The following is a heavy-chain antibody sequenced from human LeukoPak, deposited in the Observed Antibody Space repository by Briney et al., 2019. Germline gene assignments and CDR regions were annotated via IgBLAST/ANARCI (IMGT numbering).Heavy chain of an antibody. CDR2: INSDGSST. J-gene: IGHJ4*02. V-gene: IGHV3-74*01. Sequence: PGGSLRLSCAASGFTFSSYWMHWVRQAPGKGLLWVSRINSDGSSTSYADSVKGRFTISRDNAKNTLYLQMNSLRAEDTAVYYCARASMYYYDSSGYSPLDYWGQGTLVTVSS. CDR1: GFTFSSYW. CDR3: ARASMYYYDSSGYSPLDY. D-gene: IGHD3-22*01.